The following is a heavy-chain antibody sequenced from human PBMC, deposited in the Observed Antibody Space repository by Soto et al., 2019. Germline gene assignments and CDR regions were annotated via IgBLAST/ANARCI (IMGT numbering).Heavy chain of an antibody. V-gene: IGHV3-23*01. CDR3: AKAEYQLLVDAFDI. Sequence: GGSLRRSCAASGFTFSSYAMSGGRQAPGKGLEWVSAISGSGGSTYYADSVKGRFTISRDNSKNTLYLQMNSLRAEDTAVYYCAKAEYQLLVDAFDIWGQGTMVTVSS. CDR2: ISGSGGST. J-gene: IGHJ3*02. CDR1: GFTFSSYA. D-gene: IGHD2-2*01.